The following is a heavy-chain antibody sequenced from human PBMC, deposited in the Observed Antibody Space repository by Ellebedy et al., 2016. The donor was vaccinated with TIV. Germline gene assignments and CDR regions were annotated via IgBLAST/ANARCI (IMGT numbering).Heavy chain of an antibody. V-gene: IGHV5-51*01. CDR2: VYPGDSDT. CDR1: GYSFASYW. D-gene: IGHD5/OR15-5a*01. Sequence: GESLKTSCKGSGYSFASYWIAWVRQMPGKGLEWMGSVYPGDSDTRYSPSFQGPVTISADKSISTAYLQRSSLKAADTAMYYCAASRLGVYDYYYWGQGTLVTVSS. CDR3: AASRLGVYDYYY. J-gene: IGHJ4*02.